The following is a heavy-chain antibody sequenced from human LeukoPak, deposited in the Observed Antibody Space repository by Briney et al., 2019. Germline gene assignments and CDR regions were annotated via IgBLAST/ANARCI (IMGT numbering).Heavy chain of an antibody. V-gene: IGHV1-69*13. CDR1: GDTFSSYA. J-gene: IGHJ4*02. D-gene: IGHD2-2*01. Sequence: SVKVSCKASGDTFSSYAISWVRQAPGQGLEWMGGIIPIFGTANYAQKFQGRVTITADESTSTAYMELSSLRSEDTAVYYCARVGRGYCSSTSCLNYFDYWGQGTLVTVSS. CDR2: IIPIFGTA. CDR3: ARVGRGYCSSTSCLNYFDY.